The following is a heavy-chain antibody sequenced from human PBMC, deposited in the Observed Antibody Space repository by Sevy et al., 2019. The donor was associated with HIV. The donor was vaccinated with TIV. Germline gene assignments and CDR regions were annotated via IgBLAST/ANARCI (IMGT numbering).Heavy chain of an antibody. V-gene: IGHV3-9*01. J-gene: IGHJ6*02. D-gene: IGHD6-13*01. CDR1: NLTFEDYA. CDR3: AKGQQLITQSGSYFYYGMNV. CDR2: ISWNGADI. Sequence: GGSLRLSCVASNLTFEDYALHWVRRAPGKGLEWVSGISWNGADIGFAASVKGRFTISRDNAKSSVYLQINSLTPEDTGVYYCAKGQQLITQSGSYFYYGMNVWGQGTTVTVSS.